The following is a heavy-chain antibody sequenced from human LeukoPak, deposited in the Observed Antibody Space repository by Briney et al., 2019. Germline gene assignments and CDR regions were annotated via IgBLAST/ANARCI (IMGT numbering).Heavy chain of an antibody. CDR1: GYSISSGYY. D-gene: IGHD3-10*01. CDR3: ARGTTYYYGSGSYYNDY. Sequence: SETLSLTCAVSGYSISSGYYWGWIRQPPGKGLEWIGSIYHSGSTNYNPSLKSRVTISVDTSKNQFSLKLSSVTAADTAVYYCARGTTYYYGSGSYYNDYWGQGTLVTVSS. V-gene: IGHV4-38-2*01. J-gene: IGHJ4*02. CDR2: IYHSGST.